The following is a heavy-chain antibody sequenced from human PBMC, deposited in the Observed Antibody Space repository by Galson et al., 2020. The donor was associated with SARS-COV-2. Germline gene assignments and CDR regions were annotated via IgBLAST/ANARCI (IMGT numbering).Heavy chain of an antibody. CDR1: GVGLSANY. Sequence: TGGSLRPSCAASGVGLSANYMTWVSQAPGKGLEWVSVIFRDGSPFYTDSVKGRFTISRDDAKNTLYLQMNSLRCEDTAVYYCAKSHREQWLAGERGLDVWGQGTTVTFSS. J-gene: IGHJ6*02. D-gene: IGHD6-19*01. CDR3: AKSHREQWLAGERGLDV. CDR2: IFRDGSP. V-gene: IGHV3-66*01.